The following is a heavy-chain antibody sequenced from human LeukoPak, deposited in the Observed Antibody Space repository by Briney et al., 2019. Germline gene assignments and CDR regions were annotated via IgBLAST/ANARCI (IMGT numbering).Heavy chain of an antibody. J-gene: IGHJ4*02. Sequence: PGGSLRLSCAASGFTFSNYWMHWVRQAPGKGLVWVSRINRDESVTEYADSVKGRFTISRDNAKNTLFLQMNSLRVEDTAVYYCARGPDHGGSYYHDWGQGTPVTVSS. V-gene: IGHV3-74*01. CDR2: INRDESVT. D-gene: IGHD1-26*01. CDR3: ARGPDHGGSYYHD. CDR1: GFTFSNYW.